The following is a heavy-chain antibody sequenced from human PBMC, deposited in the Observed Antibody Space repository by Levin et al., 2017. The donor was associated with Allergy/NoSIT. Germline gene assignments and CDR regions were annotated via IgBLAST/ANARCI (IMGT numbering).Heavy chain of an antibody. CDR1: GFTFSSYW. CDR2: IKQDGSEK. V-gene: IGHV3-7*01. CDR3: ARPGDADYADYWYFDL. Sequence: LSLTCAASGFTFSSYWMSWVRQAPGKGLEWVANIKQDGSEKYYVDSVKGRFTISRDNAKNSLYLQMNSLRAEDTAVYYCARPGDADYADYWYFDLWGRGTLVTVSS. D-gene: IGHD4-17*01. J-gene: IGHJ2*01.